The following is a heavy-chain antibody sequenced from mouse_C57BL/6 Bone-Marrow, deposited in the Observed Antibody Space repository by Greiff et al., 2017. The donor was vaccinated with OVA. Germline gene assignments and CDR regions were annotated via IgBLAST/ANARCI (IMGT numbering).Heavy chain of an antibody. Sequence: EVKLMESGGGLVQPGGSLKLSCAASGFTFSDYYMYWVRQTPEKRLEWVAYISNGGGSTYYPDTVKGRFTISRDNAKNTLYLQMSRLKSEDTAMYYCARGSNYVGMDYWGQGTSVTVSS. CDR2: ISNGGGST. D-gene: IGHD2-5*01. J-gene: IGHJ4*01. V-gene: IGHV5-12*01. CDR1: GFTFSDYY. CDR3: ARGSNYVGMDY.